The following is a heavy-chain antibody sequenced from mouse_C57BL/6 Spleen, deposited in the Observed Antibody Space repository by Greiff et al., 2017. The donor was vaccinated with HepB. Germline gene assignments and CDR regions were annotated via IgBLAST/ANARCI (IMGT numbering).Heavy chain of an antibody. D-gene: IGHD1-1*01. J-gene: IGHJ4*01. V-gene: IGHV1-76*01. Sequence: VQVVESGAELVRPGASVKLSCKASGYTFTDYYINWVKQRPGQGLEWIARIYPGSGNTYYNEKFKGKATLTAEKSSSTAYMQLSSLTSEDSAVYFCARGGLYYGSSHYYAMDYWGQGTSVTVSS. CDR1: GYTFTDYY. CDR3: ARGGLYYGSSHYYAMDY. CDR2: IYPGSGNT.